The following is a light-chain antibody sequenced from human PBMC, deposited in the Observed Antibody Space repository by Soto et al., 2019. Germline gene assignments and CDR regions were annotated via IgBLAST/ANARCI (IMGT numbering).Light chain of an antibody. V-gene: IGKV3-20*01. Sequence: ETVLTQSPGTLSSSPGERATLSCRASQTVSSNYLAWYQQKPGQAPRLLIYGTSRRATGITDRFSGSGSGTDYTLTISRLEPEDFAVYYCQHYGSSPPTYTFGQGTKLEIK. CDR2: GTS. CDR1: QTVSSNY. J-gene: IGKJ2*01. CDR3: QHYGSSPPTYT.